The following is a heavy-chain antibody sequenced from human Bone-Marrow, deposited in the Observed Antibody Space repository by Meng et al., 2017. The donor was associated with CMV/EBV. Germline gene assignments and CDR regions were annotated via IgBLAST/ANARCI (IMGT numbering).Heavy chain of an antibody. CDR1: GYTFTAFF. V-gene: IGHV1-2*02. J-gene: IGHJ4*02. CDR3: ARAGGGNWGVYSAYDY. CDR2: INPNDGDT. Sequence: SGYTFTAFFLHWVRQGPGRGLEWLGSINPNDGDTHYARKFQGRVTVTRATSINTVYMDLNSLTSDDTATYYCARAGGGNWGVYSAYDYWGQGTLVTVSS. D-gene: IGHD3-16*01.